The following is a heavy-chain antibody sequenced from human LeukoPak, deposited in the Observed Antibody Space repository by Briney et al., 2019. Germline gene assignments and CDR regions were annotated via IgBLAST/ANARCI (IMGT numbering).Heavy chain of an antibody. CDR1: GFTFSTYD. Sequence: PGGSLRLSCAASGFTFSTYDMHWGRQATGKGLEWVSGIGTAYDTHYPDSVKGRFTISRENAKNSFYLQMNSLTVGDTAVYYCARAGQWFSDAFDIWGQGTMVTVSS. D-gene: IGHD3-22*01. CDR2: IGTAYDT. CDR3: ARAGQWFSDAFDI. J-gene: IGHJ3*02. V-gene: IGHV3-13*01.